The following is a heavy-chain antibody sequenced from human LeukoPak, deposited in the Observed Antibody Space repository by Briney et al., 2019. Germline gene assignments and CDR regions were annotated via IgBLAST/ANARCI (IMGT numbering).Heavy chain of an antibody. CDR1: GGSISSSSYY. CDR2: IYYSGST. CDR3: ARLGYSSGWYDERTDFDY. D-gene: IGHD6-19*01. V-gene: IGHV4-39*07. Sequence: SETLSLTCTVSGGSISSSSYYWGWIRQPPGKGLEWIGSIYYSGSTYYNPSLKSRVTISVDTSKNQFSLKLSSVTAADTAVYYCARLGYSSGWYDERTDFDYWGQGTLVTVSS. J-gene: IGHJ4*02.